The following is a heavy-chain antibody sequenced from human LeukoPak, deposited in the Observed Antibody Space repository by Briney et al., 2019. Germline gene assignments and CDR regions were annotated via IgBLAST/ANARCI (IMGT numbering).Heavy chain of an antibody. CDR3: AKVDTAMVTGAFDI. J-gene: IGHJ3*02. Sequence: GGSLRLSCAASGFTFDDYAMHWVRQAPGKGLEWVSGISWNSGSIGYADSVKGRFTISRDNAKNSLYLHMNSLRAEDMALYYCAKVDTAMVTGAFDIRGKGTLVTVSS. CDR1: GFTFDDYA. V-gene: IGHV3-9*03. D-gene: IGHD5-18*01. CDR2: ISWNSGSI.